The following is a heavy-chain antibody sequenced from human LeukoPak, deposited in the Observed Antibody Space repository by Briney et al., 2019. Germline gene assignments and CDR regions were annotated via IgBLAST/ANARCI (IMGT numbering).Heavy chain of an antibody. D-gene: IGHD3-16*02. Sequence: PSETLSPTCTVSGGSVSSGNYFWSWIRQPPGKGLEWIGYIYYSGSTKYNPSLQSRVTISVDTSKNQFSLRLSSVSAADTAVYYCARDLSGNYGMDVWGQGTTVTVSS. CDR2: IYYSGST. CDR3: ARDLSGNYGMDV. V-gene: IGHV4-61*01. J-gene: IGHJ6*02. CDR1: GGSVSSGNYF.